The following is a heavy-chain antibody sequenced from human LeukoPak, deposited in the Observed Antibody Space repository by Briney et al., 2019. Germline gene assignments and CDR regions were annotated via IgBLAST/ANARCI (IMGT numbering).Heavy chain of an antibody. CDR3: ARDGAYYDYVWGSYRYTGAFDI. J-gene: IGHJ3*02. CDR2: ISSSGSTI. D-gene: IGHD3-16*02. CDR1: GFTFSSYE. Sequence: GGSLRLSCAASGFTFSSYEMNWVRQAPGKGLEWVSYISSSGSTIYYADSVKGRFTISRDNAKNSLYLQMNSPRAEDTAVYYCARDGAYYDYVWGSYRYTGAFDIWGQGTMVTVSS. V-gene: IGHV3-48*03.